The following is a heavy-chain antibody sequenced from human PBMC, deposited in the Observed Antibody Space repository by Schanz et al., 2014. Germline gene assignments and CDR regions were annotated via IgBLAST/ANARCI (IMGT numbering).Heavy chain of an antibody. CDR1: GGSISSGGSS. Sequence: QLQLQESGSGLVKPSQTLSLTCGVSGGSISSGGSSWNWIRLPPGKGLEWIGYIYHSGSTYYNPSLRIRVTIAVDRSKNQFSLNLNSVTAADTAVYYCARSPGDFPGWFDSWGQGTLVTVSS. CDR3: ARSPGDFPGWFDS. J-gene: IGHJ5*01. V-gene: IGHV4-30-2*01. CDR2: IYHSGST. D-gene: IGHD4-17*01.